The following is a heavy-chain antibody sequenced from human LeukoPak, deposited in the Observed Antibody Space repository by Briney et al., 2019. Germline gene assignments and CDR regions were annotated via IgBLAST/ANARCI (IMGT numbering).Heavy chain of an antibody. J-gene: IGHJ4*02. D-gene: IGHD5-12*01. CDR3: AKDFSGYEGNYFDF. V-gene: IGHV3-23*03. Sequence: GGSLRLSCAASGFAFTNFAMSWVRQAPGKGLEWLSLIDGGGGIEYADSVKGRFTISRDNSRNTLYLEINSLRAEDTATYYCAKDFSGYEGNYFDFWGQGTLVTVSS. CDR1: GFAFTNFA. CDR2: IDGGGGI.